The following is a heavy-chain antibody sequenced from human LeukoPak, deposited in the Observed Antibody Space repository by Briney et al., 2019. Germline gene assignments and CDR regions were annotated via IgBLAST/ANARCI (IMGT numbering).Heavy chain of an antibody. V-gene: IGHV1-18*01. J-gene: IGHJ5*02. CDR2: ISAYNGNT. CDR1: GYTFTIYG. Sequence: GASVKVSCKASGYTFTIYGISWVRQATGQGLEWMGWISAYNGNTNYAQKLQGRVTMTTDTSTSTAYMELRSLRSDDTAVYYCARVSSSSLDNWFDPWGQGTLVTVSS. D-gene: IGHD6-13*01. CDR3: ARVSSSSLDNWFDP.